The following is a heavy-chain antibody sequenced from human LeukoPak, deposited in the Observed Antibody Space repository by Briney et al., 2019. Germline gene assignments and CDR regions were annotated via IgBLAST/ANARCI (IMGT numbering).Heavy chain of an antibody. V-gene: IGHV4-38-2*02. CDR2: IYHSGTT. D-gene: IGHD6-6*01. CDR1: GYSISSGYY. J-gene: IGHJ3*02. CDR3: ASVEYSSSLDALDI. Sequence: SETLSLTCSVSGYSISSGYYWGWIRQPPGKGLEWIGTIYHSGTTFYNPSLKSRVTISVDTSKNQFSLKLSFVTAADTAVYYCASVEYSSSLDALDIWGQGTMVTVSS.